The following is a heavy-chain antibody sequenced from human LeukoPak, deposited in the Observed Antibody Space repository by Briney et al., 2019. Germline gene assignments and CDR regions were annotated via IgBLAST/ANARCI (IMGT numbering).Heavy chain of an antibody. J-gene: IGHJ4*02. V-gene: IGHV5-51*01. Sequence: GESLKISCKGSGYSFTSYWIGWVRPMPGKGLEWMGITYPGDSDTRYSPSFQGQVTISADKSISTAYLQWSSLKASDTAMYYCARQGSSDYDYVWGSYRPRPLGPVLNWGQGPLVTVSS. D-gene: IGHD3-16*02. CDR1: GYSFTSYW. CDR3: ARQGSSDYDYVWGSYRPRPLGPVLN. CDR2: TYPGDSDT.